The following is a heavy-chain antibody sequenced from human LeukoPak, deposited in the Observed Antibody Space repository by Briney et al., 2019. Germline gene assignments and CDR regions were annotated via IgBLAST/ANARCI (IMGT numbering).Heavy chain of an antibody. V-gene: IGHV3-23*01. Sequence: GGSLRLSCAASGFTFSSYAMSWVRQAPGKGLEWVSAISGSGGSTYYADSVKGRFTISRDNSKNTLYLQMNSLRAEDTAVYYCAKGRPPSVVVIRGSYFDYWGQGTLVTVSS. CDR3: AKGRPPSVVVIRGSYFDY. J-gene: IGHJ4*02. CDR2: ISGSGGST. D-gene: IGHD3-22*01. CDR1: GFTFSSYA.